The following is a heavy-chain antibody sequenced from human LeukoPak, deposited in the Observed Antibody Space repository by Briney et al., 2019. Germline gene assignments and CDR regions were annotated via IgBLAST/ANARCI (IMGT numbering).Heavy chain of an antibody. CDR1: DGSFSGYY. V-gene: IGHV4-34*01. CDR3: ARRPRGVIIKTWFDS. D-gene: IGHD3-10*01. Sequence: SETLSLTCAVYDGSFSGYYCSWIRQPPGKGLEWNGEINHSGSANYNPSLKSRVTIFLDTSKNQFSLNLSPVTAADTAVYYCARRPRGVIIKTWFDSWGQGTLVTVSS. CDR2: INHSGSA. J-gene: IGHJ5*01.